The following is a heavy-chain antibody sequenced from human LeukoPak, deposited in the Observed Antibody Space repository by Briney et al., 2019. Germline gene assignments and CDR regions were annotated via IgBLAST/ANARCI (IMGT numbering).Heavy chain of an antibody. V-gene: IGHV4-34*09. CDR2: INHSGST. CDR3: ARVVTMVRMYYFDY. CDR1: GGSFSGYY. Sequence: SETLSLTCAVYGGSFSGYYWSWIRQPPGKGLEWIGEINHSGSTNYNPSLKSRVTISVDTSKNQFSLKLSSVPAADTAVYYCARVVTMVRMYYFDYWGQGTLVTVSS. J-gene: IGHJ4*02. D-gene: IGHD3-10*01.